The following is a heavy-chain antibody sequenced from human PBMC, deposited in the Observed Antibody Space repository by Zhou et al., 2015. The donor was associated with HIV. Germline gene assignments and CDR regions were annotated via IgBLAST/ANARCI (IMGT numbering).Heavy chain of an antibody. V-gene: IGHV3-73*02. CDR3: TGRTPGGMDV. D-gene: IGHD1-14*01. CDR1: GFTFRSSA. J-gene: IGHJ6*01. CDR2: IRSKGNQYAT. Sequence: VQLVESGGRLGPAWGGSLKVSCEASGFTFRSSAIHWVRQASGKGLEWVGRIRSKGNQYATAYAAPVKGRFTISREDSKNKAFLQMNSLKIEDTAVYYCTGRTPGGMDVWGPRGPRSPSHQ.